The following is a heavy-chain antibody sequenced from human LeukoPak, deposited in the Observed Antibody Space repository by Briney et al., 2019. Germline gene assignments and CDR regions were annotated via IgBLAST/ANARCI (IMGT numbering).Heavy chain of an antibody. CDR1: GFTFSSYA. Sequence: GGSLRLSCAASGFTFSSYAMHWVRQAPGKGLEWVAVISYDGSNKYYADSVKGRFTISRDNARNSLYLQMNSLRDEDTAVYYCARDGHSSGWYRPHWGQGTLVTVSS. CDR2: ISYDGSNK. D-gene: IGHD6-19*01. V-gene: IGHV3-30-3*01. CDR3: ARDGHSSGWYRPH. J-gene: IGHJ4*02.